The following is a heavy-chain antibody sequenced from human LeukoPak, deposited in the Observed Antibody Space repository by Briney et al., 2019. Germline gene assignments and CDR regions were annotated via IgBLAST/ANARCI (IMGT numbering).Heavy chain of an antibody. V-gene: IGHV3-23*01. J-gene: IGHJ1*01. CDR1: GFIFSSYV. CDR2: ISVGGGDT. D-gene: IGHD3-22*01. CDR3: AKVELRYYDSSGYYSRAEYFQH. Sequence: GGSLRLSCEASGFIFSSYVMGWVRQAPGKGLEWVSSISVGGGDTFTADSVKGRFTISRDNSKNTLYLQMNSLRAEDTAVYYCAKVELRYYDSSGYYSRAEYFQHWGQGTLVTVSS.